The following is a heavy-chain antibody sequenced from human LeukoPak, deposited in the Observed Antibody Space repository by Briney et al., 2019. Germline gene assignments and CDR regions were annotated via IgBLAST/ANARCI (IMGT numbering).Heavy chain of an antibody. CDR3: ARDSIRDGTNSGFDY. D-gene: IGHD5-24*01. Sequence: GASVKVSCKASGGTFSSYAMSWVRQAPGQGLEWMGMIIPIFGTANYAQKFQGRVTITTDESTSTAYMELSSLRSEDTAVYYCARDSIRDGTNSGFDYWGQGTLVTVSS. V-gene: IGHV1-69*05. CDR2: IIPIFGTA. J-gene: IGHJ4*02. CDR1: GGTFSSYA.